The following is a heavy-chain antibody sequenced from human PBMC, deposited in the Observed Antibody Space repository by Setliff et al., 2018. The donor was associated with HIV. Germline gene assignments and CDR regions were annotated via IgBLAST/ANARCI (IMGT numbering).Heavy chain of an antibody. CDR3: ASPASGGSSGQYHY. CDR2: IYYSGST. CDR1: GGSISSSSYY. J-gene: IGHJ4*02. D-gene: IGHD6-19*01. V-gene: IGHV4-39*01. Sequence: PSETLSLTCTVSGGSISSSSYYWGWIRQPPGKGLECIGSIYYSGSTYYNPSLKSRVTISVDTSKNQFSLKLSSVTAADTAVYYCASPASGGSSGQYHYWGQGTLVTVSS.